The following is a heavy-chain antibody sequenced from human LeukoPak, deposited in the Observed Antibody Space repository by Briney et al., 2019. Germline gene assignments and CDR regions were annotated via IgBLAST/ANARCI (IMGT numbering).Heavy chain of an antibody. D-gene: IGHD3-22*01. CDR3: ARVGYYYDSSGYYAPDY. V-gene: IGHV4-34*01. CDR2: INHSGST. CDR1: GGSFSGYY. Sequence: SETLSLTCAVYGGSFSGYYWSWIRQPPGKGLEWIGEINHSGSTNYYPSLKSRVTISVDTSKNQFSLKLSSVTAADTAVYYCARVGYYYDSSGYYAPDYWGQGTLVTVSS. J-gene: IGHJ4*02.